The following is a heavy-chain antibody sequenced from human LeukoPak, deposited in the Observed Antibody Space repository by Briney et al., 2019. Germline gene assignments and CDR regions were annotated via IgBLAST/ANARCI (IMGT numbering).Heavy chain of an antibody. CDR1: GFTFISYW. CDR2: INSDGSST. Sequence: PGGSLRLSCAASGFTFISYWMHWVRQAPGKGLVWVSRINSDGSSTSYADSVKGRFTISRDNAKNTLYLQMNSLRAEDTAVYYCAREVGCSGGSCYVYWGQGTLVTVSS. J-gene: IGHJ4*02. D-gene: IGHD2-15*01. V-gene: IGHV3-74*01. CDR3: AREVGCSGGSCYVY.